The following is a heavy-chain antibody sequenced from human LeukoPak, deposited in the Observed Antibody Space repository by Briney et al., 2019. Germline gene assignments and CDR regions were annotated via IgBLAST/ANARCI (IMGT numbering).Heavy chain of an antibody. D-gene: IGHD5-18*01. CDR1: GFTFSSYA. CDR3: ARDVTAMATFDY. CDR2: ISYDGSNK. J-gene: IGHJ4*02. V-gene: IGHV3-30-3*01. Sequence: GRSLRLSCAASGFTFSSYAMHWVRQAPGKGLEWVAVISYDGSNKYYADSVKGRFTISRDNSKNTLYLQMNSLRAEDTAVYYCARDVTAMATFDYWGQGTLVTVSS.